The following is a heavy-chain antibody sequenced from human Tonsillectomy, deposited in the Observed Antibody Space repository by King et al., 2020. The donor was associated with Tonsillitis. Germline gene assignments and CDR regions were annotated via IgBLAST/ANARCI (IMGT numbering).Heavy chain of an antibody. CDR3: ARLETTELDGFDY. CDR1: GFTFSSYW. V-gene: IGHV3-74*01. CDR2: INSDGSST. J-gene: IGHJ4*02. Sequence: VQLVESGGGLVQPGGSLRLSCAASGFTFSSYWMHWVRQAPGKGLAWVLRINSDGSSTSYADSVKGRFTISRDNAKNTLYLQMNSLRAEDTAVYYCARLETTELDGFDYWGQGTLVTVSS. D-gene: IGHD4-17*01.